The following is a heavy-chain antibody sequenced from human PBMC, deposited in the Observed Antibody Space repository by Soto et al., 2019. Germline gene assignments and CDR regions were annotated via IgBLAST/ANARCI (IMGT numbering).Heavy chain of an antibody. Sequence: GGSLRLSCAASGFTFSDYYMSWIRQAPGKGLEWVSDISSSGSTIYYADSVKGRFTISRDNAKNSLYLQMNSLRAEDTAVYYCASSPDLFHYDFWSGYPDPGAFDIWGQGTMVTVSS. CDR1: GFTFSDYY. CDR2: ISSSGSTI. J-gene: IGHJ3*02. D-gene: IGHD3-3*01. CDR3: ASSPDLFHYDFWSGYPDPGAFDI. V-gene: IGHV3-11*01.